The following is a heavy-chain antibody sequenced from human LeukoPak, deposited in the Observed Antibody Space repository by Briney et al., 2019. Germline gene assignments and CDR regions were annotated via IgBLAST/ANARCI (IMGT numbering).Heavy chain of an antibody. D-gene: IGHD3-22*01. CDR1: GGSFSGYY. J-gene: IGHJ4*02. CDR2: INHSGST. V-gene: IGHV4-34*01. CDR3: VTYYFDSSGPKKNY. Sequence: SETLSLTCAVYGGSFSGYYWSWIRQPPGKGLAWIGEINHSGSTNYNPSLKSRVTISVDTSKKQFSLKLSSVTAADTAVYYCVTYYFDSSGPKKNYWGQGTLVTVSS.